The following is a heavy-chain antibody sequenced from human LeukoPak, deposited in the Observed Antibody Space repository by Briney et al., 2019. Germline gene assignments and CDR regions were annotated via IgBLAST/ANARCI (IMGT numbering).Heavy chain of an antibody. J-gene: IGHJ5*02. CDR3: ARGQLRLRHRGFDP. Sequence: ASVKVSCKASGYTFTSYAMNWVRQATGQGLEWMGWMNTNSGYTGYAQKFQGRVTITRNTSISTAYMELSSLRSDDTAVYYCARGQLRLRHRGFDPWGQGTLVTVSS. CDR2: MNTNSGYT. D-gene: IGHD4-17*01. CDR1: GYTFTSYA. V-gene: IGHV1-8*03.